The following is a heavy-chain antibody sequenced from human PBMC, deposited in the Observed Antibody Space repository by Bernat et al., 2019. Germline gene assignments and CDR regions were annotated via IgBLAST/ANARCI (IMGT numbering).Heavy chain of an antibody. Sequence: QVQLVQSGAEVKKPGASVKVSCKVSGYTLTELSMHWVRQAPGKGLEWMGGFDPEDGETIYAQKFQGRVTMTADTSTDTAYMELSSLRSEDTAVYYCATDSVAVAGTAPFDYWGKGTLVTVSS. CDR3: ATDSVAVAGTAPFDY. D-gene: IGHD6-19*01. CDR1: GYTLTELS. CDR2: FDPEDGET. V-gene: IGHV1-24*01. J-gene: IGHJ4*02.